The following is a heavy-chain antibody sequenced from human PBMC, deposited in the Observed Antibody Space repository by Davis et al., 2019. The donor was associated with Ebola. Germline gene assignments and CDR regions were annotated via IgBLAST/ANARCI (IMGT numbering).Heavy chain of an antibody. J-gene: IGHJ6*04. CDR3: ARGWLRSGLDV. CDR1: GDSVSGGSGA. V-gene: IGHV6-1*01. D-gene: IGHD5-12*01. CDR2: TYYSSKWYT. Sequence: SCAISGDSVSGGSGAWNWIRQSPSRGLEWLGRTYYSSKWYTGYAESVKSRINISPDTAKNQFSLHLNSVTPEDTAVYYCARGWLRSGLDVWGKGAAVIVSS.